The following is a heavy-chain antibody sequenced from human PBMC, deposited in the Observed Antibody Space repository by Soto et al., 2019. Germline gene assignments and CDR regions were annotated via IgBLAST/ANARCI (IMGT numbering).Heavy chain of an antibody. Sequence: GGSLRLSCAASGFTFSSYGMHWVRQAPGKGLEWVAVISYDGSNKYYADSVKGRFTISRDNSKNTLYLQMNSLRAEDTAVYYCAKDLDCSGGSCYGGGAFDIWGQGTMVTVSS. CDR1: GFTFSSYG. V-gene: IGHV3-30*18. D-gene: IGHD2-15*01. J-gene: IGHJ3*02. CDR3: AKDLDCSGGSCYGGGAFDI. CDR2: ISYDGSNK.